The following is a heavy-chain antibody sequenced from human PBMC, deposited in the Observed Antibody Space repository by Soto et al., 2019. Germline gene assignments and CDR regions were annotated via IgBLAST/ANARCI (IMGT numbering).Heavy chain of an antibody. V-gene: IGHV3-30-3*01. J-gene: IGHJ4*02. Sequence: GGSLRLSCAASGFTFSSYAMHWVRQAPGEGLEWVAVISYEGNNKYYADSVKGRFTISRDNSKNTLYLQMNSLRAEDTAVYYCVRDRYYYDTSGLYYFDYWAQGTLVTVSS. CDR1: GFTFSSYA. D-gene: IGHD3-22*01. CDR2: ISYEGNNK. CDR3: VRDRYYYDTSGLYYFDY.